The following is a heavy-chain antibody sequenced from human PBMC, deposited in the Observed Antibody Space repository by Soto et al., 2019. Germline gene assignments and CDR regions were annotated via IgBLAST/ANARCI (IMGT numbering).Heavy chain of an antibody. CDR2: IWDDGSNK. CDR3: TRGTGDYYYMDV. CDR1: GFTFSSYG. Sequence: QVQLVESGGGVVQPGRSLRLSCAASGFTFSSYGMHWVRQAPGKGLEWVAVIWDDGSNKYYADSVKGRFTISRDNSKNTLYLQMNSLRAEDTAVYYCTRGTGDYYYMDVWGKGTTVTVSS. J-gene: IGHJ6*03. V-gene: IGHV3-33*01.